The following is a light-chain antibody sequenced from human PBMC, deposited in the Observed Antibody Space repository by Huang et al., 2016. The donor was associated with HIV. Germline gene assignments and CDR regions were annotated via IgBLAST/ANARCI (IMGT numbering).Light chain of an antibody. V-gene: IGKV3-15*01. Sequence: EVVMTQSPATLSVSPGERASLSCRASQNIINGLAWYQQRPGQAPRLLIYDASTRATGIPDRFSGSRSGTDCTLTISSLQSEDFAVYYCQQYNHWPPTTFGQGTTVEIK. CDR3: QQYNHWPPTT. CDR2: DAS. J-gene: IGKJ1*01. CDR1: QNIING.